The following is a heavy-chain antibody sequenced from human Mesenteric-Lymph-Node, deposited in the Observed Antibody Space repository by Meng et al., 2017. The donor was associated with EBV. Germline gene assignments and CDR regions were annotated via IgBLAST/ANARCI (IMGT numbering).Heavy chain of an antibody. Sequence: QVVLGESGGGVVQPGGSLRLSCAASGLPFRSYDIHWVRQAPGKGLEWVAVIWSDGSYQYYADSVKGRFTMSRDNSKNTVYLQLNSLRAEDTAVYYCARDLKRETYDYWGQGTLVTVSS. V-gene: IGHV3-33*01. CDR1: GLPFRSYD. CDR2: IWSDGSYQ. J-gene: IGHJ4*02. CDR3: ARDLKRETYDY.